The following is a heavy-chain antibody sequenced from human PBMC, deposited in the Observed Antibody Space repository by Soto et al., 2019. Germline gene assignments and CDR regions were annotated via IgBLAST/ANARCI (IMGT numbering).Heavy chain of an antibody. D-gene: IGHD3-10*01. Sequence: GGSLRLSCAASGVTSSDAWINLVRQAPGMGLEWVGRIKSIRDGGTTDFAAPVKARFAISRDDSKNMVYLQINSLNTEDTAVYYCSTDSHFSSVFVRHDYWGHGTLVTVSS. CDR1: GVTSSDAW. J-gene: IGHJ4*01. CDR3: STDSHFSSVFVRHDY. V-gene: IGHV3-15*07. CDR2: IKSIRDGGTT.